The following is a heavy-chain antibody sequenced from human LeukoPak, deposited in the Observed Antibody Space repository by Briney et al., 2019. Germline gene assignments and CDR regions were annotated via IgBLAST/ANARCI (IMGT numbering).Heavy chain of an antibody. CDR2: IRSKAYGGTT. V-gene: IGHV3-49*04. CDR1: GFTFGDYA. J-gene: IGHJ1*01. D-gene: IGHD3-22*01. Sequence: GGSLRLSCTASGFTFGDYAMSWVRQAPGKGLEWVGSIRSKAYGGTTEYAASVKGRFTISRDDSKSIAYLQMNSLKTEDTAVYYCTRSLGGYQPEYFQHWGQGTLVTVSS. CDR3: TRSLGGYQPEYFQH.